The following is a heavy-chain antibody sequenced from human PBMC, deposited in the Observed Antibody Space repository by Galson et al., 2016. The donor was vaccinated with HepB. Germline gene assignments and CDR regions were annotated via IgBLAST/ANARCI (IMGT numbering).Heavy chain of an antibody. V-gene: IGHV3-15*01. CDR3: TTVGIALPNTDH. D-gene: IGHD6-13*01. CDR2: IRSKTDGGTT. Sequence: SLRLSCAAPGFTATNAWMSWVRQAPGKGLEWVGRIRSKTDGGTTDYGAPVKGRITISRDDSKNTLYLQINNLKTEDTAVYYCTTVGIALPNTDHWGQGTVVTVSS. J-gene: IGHJ4*02. CDR1: GFTATNAW.